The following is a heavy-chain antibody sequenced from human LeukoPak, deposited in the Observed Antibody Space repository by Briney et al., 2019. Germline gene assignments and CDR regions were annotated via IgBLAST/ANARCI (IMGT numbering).Heavy chain of an antibody. CDR2: INHSGST. Sequence: PSETLSLTCAVYGGSFSGYYWSWIRQPPGKGLEWIGEINHSGSTNYNPSLKSRVTISVDTSKNQFSLKVSSVTAADTAVYYCAREALVPPHLDYWGQGTLVTVSS. CDR1: GGSFSGYY. CDR3: AREALVPPHLDY. V-gene: IGHV4-34*01. J-gene: IGHJ4*02.